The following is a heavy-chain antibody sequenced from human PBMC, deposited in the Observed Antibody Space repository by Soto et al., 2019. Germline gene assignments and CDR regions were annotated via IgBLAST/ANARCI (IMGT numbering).Heavy chain of an antibody. CDR3: TSDLLRVRAFDM. J-gene: IGHJ3*02. Sequence: EVQLVESGGDLVQPGRSLRLSCTTSGFTFGAYAVSWLRQAPGKGLEGVSFIRSKATGGTAEYAASVKGRFTISRDDSKSITYLQMNSLKTEDTAVYYCTSDLLRVRAFDMWGQGTMVTVSS. CDR2: IRSKATGGTA. V-gene: IGHV3-49*03. CDR1: GFTFGAYA.